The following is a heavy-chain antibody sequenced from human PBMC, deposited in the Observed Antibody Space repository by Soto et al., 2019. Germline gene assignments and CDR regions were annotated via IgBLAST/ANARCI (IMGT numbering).Heavy chain of an antibody. CDR2: IWYDGSNK. Sequence: QVQLVESGGGVVQPGRSLRLSCAASGFTFSSYGMHWVRQAPGKGLEWVAVIWYDGSNKYYADSVKGRFTISRDNSKNPRYHQMNSLRAEDTAVYLCARNSRKGIGVAGEGYYFDYWGQGTLVTVSS. CDR1: GFTFSSYG. V-gene: IGHV3-33*01. D-gene: IGHD6-19*01. CDR3: ARNSRKGIGVAGEGYYFDY. J-gene: IGHJ4*02.